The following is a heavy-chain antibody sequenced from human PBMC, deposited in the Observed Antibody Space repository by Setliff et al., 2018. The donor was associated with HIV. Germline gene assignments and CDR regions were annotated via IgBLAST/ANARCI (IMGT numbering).Heavy chain of an antibody. J-gene: IGHJ4*02. V-gene: IGHV4-4*09. CDR2: IFSSGST. CDR1: GGSMSPYY. CDR3: ARHVGISIGGTRGDFDC. Sequence: SETLSLTCTVSGGSMSPYYRSWIRQPPGKGLEWIGYIFSSGSTNYNPSLKSRVTISVDTSKNQFSLSLSSVTAADTAMYYCARHVGISIGGTRGDFDCWGQGTLVTVSS. D-gene: IGHD6-13*01.